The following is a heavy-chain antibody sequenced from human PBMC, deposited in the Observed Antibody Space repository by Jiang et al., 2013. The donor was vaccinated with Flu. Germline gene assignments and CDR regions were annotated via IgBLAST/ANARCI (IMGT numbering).Heavy chain of an antibody. V-gene: IGHV4-34*01. Sequence: LLKPSETLSLTCAVYGGSFSGYYWSWIRQPPGKGLEWIGEVNHSGSTNYNPSLKSRVTISVDTSKNQFSLKLSSVTAADTAVYYCARVGITMVRGVHDMRTDWGQGTLVTVSS. CDR1: GGSFSGYY. CDR2: VNHSGST. J-gene: IGHJ4*02. CDR3: ARVGITMVRGVHDMRTD. D-gene: IGHD3-10*01.